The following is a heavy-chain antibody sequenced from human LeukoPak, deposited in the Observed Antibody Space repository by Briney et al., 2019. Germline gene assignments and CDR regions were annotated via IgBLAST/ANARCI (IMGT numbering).Heavy chain of an antibody. V-gene: IGHV1-24*01. CDR1: GYSVNELS. Sequence: ASVKVSCKVSGYSVNELSMHWVRQAPGLGLEWMGGFNREDDAPVYAQQFQGRVTMTEDTSTDTAYMELSSLRSEDTALYYCATLDSYYDTSGRPLLPDWGQGILVTVSS. D-gene: IGHD3-22*01. CDR3: ATLDSYYDTSGRPLLPD. J-gene: IGHJ4*02. CDR2: FNREDDAP.